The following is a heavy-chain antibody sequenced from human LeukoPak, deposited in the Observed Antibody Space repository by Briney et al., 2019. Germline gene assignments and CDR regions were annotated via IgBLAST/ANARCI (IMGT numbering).Heavy chain of an antibody. D-gene: IGHD1-26*01. CDR2: IIPVSGPA. V-gene: IGHV1-69*13. CDR3: AREYSGANTMIVDY. J-gene: IGHJ4*02. CDR1: GGIFSSYA. Sequence: ASVKVSCKTSGGIFSSYAISWVRQAPGQGLEWMGGIIPVSGPANYAQKFQGRVAITADESTSTAYMELSSLRSEDTAVYYCAREYSGANTMIVDYWGQGTLVTVSS.